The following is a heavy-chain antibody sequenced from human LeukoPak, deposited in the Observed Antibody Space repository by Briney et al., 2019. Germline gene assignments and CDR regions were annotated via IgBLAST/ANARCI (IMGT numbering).Heavy chain of an antibody. CDR2: INPNSGGT. J-gene: IGHJ4*02. V-gene: IGHV1-2*02. CDR3: ARESGYCSSTSCFPFDY. Sequence: ASVKVSCKASGYTFTGYYIHWVRQAPGQGLEWMGWINPNSGGTNYAQKFQGRVTVTRDTSISTAYMEVRSLRSDDTAVYYCARESGYCSSTSCFPFDYWGQGTLVTVSS. CDR1: GYTFTGYY. D-gene: IGHD2-2*01.